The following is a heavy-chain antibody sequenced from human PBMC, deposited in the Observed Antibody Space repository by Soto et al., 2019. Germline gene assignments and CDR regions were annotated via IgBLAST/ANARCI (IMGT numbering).Heavy chain of an antibody. D-gene: IGHD3-16*02. J-gene: IGHJ4*01. CDR2: IWYDGSNK. V-gene: IGHV3-33*01. Sequence: GGSLRLSCAASGFTFSSYGMHWVRQAPGKGLEWVAVIWYDGSNKYYEDSVKGRFTISRDNSKNTLYLQMNSLTAEDTAVYYCARDPGRFGEVIAIHYYFDYWGQGTMVTVSS. CDR1: GFTFSSYG. CDR3: ARDPGRFGEVIAIHYYFDY.